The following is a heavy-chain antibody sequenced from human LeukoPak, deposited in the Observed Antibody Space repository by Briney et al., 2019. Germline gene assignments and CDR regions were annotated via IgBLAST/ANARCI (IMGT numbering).Heavy chain of an antibody. CDR1: GFTFSSYE. V-gene: IGHV3-48*03. Sequence: GGSLRLSCAASGFTFSSYEMNWVRQAPGKGLEWVSYISSSGSTIYYADSVKGRFTISRDNAKNSLYLQMNSLRAEDTAVYYCARAVDYCDSYYFDYWGQGTLVTVSS. J-gene: IGHJ4*02. CDR3: ARAVDYCDSYYFDY. D-gene: IGHD3-22*01. CDR2: ISSSGSTI.